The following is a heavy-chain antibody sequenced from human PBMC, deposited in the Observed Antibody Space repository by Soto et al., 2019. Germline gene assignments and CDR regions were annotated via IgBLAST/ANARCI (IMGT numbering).Heavy chain of an antibody. CDR1: GFIFNRFG. J-gene: IGHJ4*02. CDR2: ISYDGNNK. D-gene: IGHD3-10*02. Sequence: QVQLVESGGGVVQPGGSLRLSCAVSGFIFNRFGMHWVRQAPGKGLEWVATISYDGNNKYYRDTVKGRFTISRDNYQNXLYLQMNSLRPEDTAMYFCAKAVDISVRGVPPSDYWGQGTLVTVSS. CDR3: AKAVDISVRGVPPSDY. V-gene: IGHV3-30*18.